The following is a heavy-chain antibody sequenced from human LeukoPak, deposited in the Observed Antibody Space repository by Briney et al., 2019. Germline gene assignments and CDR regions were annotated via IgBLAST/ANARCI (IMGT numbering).Heavy chain of an antibody. J-gene: IGHJ3*01. Sequence: GESLKISCKGSGYSFTSYWIGWVRQLPGKGREWMGIIYPGDSDTRYSPSFQDQVTISADKSISTAYLQWSSLKASDTAMYYCATADSSAYREHDGFDLWGQGTMVTVSS. V-gene: IGHV5-51*01. CDR2: IYPGDSDT. CDR1: GYSFTSYW. CDR3: ATADSSAYREHDGFDL. D-gene: IGHD3-22*01.